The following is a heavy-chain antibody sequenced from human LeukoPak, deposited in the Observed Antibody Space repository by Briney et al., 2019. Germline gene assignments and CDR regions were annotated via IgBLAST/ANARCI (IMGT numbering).Heavy chain of an antibody. D-gene: IGHD6-13*01. CDR1: GGSFSGYY. V-gene: IGHV4-34*01. CDR3: VRDIAAAGGFDY. J-gene: IGHJ4*02. CDR2: INSSGST. Sequence: SETLSLTCGVYGGSFSGYYWSWIRQPPGKGLEWIGEINSSGSTNYNPSLKSRVTISVDTSKNQFSLKLSSVTAADTAVYYCVRDIAAAGGFDYWGQGTLVTVSS.